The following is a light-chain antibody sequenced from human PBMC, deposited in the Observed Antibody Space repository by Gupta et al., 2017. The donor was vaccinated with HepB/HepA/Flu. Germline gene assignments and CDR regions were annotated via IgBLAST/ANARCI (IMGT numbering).Light chain of an antibody. J-gene: IGLJ2*01. CDR1: SLRNCY. CDR2: GKN. CDR3: NSRDSSGDHLVL. Sequence: SSELPQDPAVPVALGQTVRITCQGDSLRNCYASWYQQKPGRAPLLVIYGKNNRPSGIPDRFSGSTSLDTASLTITGAQAEDEADYYCNSRDSSGDHLVLFGGGTKVTVL. V-gene: IGLV3-19*01.